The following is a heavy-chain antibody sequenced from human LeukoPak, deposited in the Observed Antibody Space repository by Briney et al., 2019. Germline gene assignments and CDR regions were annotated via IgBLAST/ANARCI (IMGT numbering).Heavy chain of an antibody. Sequence: SETLSLTCAVSGYSISTGHYWGWIRQPPGKGLEWIGNIWHSGGNYYNPSLKSRVTISLDTSKNQFSLRLTSVTAADTAVYYCARDPSSTGYYWGQGILVIVSS. CDR2: IWHSGGN. V-gene: IGHV4-38-2*02. J-gene: IGHJ4*02. CDR1: GYSISTGHY. CDR3: ARDPSSTGYY. D-gene: IGHD4-17*01.